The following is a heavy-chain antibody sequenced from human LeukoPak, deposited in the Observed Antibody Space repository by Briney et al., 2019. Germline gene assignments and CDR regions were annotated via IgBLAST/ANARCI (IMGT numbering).Heavy chain of an antibody. CDR3: ARAATAMVRGVMGY. J-gene: IGHJ4*02. V-gene: IGHV1-2*02. CDR2: INPNSGGT. D-gene: IGHD3-10*01. CDR1: GYTFTGYY. Sequence: ASVKVSCKASGYTFTGYYMHWVRQAPGQGLEWMGWINPNSGGTNYAQKFQGRATMTRDTSISTAYMELSRLRSDDTAVYYCARAATAMVRGVMGYWGQGTLVTVSS.